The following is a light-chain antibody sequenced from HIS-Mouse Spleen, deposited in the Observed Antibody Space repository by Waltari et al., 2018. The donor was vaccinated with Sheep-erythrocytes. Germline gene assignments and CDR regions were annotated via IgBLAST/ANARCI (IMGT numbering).Light chain of an antibody. CDR1: SSDVGSYNL. J-gene: IGLJ3*02. CDR2: EGS. V-gene: IGLV2-23*01. Sequence: QSALTQPASVSGSPGQSITLSCTGTSSDVGSYNLVPWYQQHPGKAPKLMIYEGSKRPSGVSNRFSGSKSGNKASLTISGLQAEDEADYYCCSYAGSSTPWVFGGGTKLTVL. CDR3: CSYAGSSTPWV.